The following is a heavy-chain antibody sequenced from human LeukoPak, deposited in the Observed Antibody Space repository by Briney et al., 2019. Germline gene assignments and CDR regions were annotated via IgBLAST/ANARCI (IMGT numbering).Heavy chain of an antibody. D-gene: IGHD3-3*01. V-gene: IGHV3-21*01. CDR3: ARIDFWMGMDD. CDR1: GFTFSSYT. J-gene: IGHJ6*04. Sequence: PGGSLRLSCAASGFTFSSYTMNWVRQAPGKGLEWVSSISSGNNYIYYADSVKGRFTISRDNAKNSLYLQMNSLRAEDTAVYYCARIDFWMGMDDWGKGTTVTVSS. CDR2: ISSGNNYI.